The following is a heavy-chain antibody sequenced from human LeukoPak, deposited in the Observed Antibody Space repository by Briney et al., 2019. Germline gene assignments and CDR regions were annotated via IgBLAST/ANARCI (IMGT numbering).Heavy chain of an antibody. J-gene: IGHJ4*02. CDR2: IYSGGST. Sequence: GGSLRLSCAASGFTVSSNYMSWVRQAPGKGLEWDSVIYSGGSTYYADSVKGRFTISRDNSKSTLYIQMNSLRAEDTAVYFCARVGALSSSWLLYWGQGTLVTVSS. V-gene: IGHV3-53*01. CDR1: GFTVSSNY. D-gene: IGHD6-13*01. CDR3: ARVGALSSSWLLY.